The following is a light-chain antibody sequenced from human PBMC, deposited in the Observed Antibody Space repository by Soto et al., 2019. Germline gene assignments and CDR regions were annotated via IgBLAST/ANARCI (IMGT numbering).Light chain of an antibody. J-gene: IGKJ1*01. CDR1: QSVSSSY. CDR2: GAS. CDR3: QQYGSSPRT. V-gene: IGKV3-20*01. Sequence: EIVLTQSPGTLSLSPGERATLSCRASQSVSSSYLAWYQQKPGQAPRLLIYGASSRATGIPDRFSGSGSGKDFTLTISRREPEVFAVYYCQQYGSSPRTFGKGTRV.